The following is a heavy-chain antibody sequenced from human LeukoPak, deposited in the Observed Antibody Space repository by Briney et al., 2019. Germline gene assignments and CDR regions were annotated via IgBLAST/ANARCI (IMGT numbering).Heavy chain of an antibody. CDR2: IYYSGST. J-gene: IGHJ5*02. Sequence: SETLSLTCTVSGGSISSYYWSWIRQPPGKGLEWIGYIYYSGSTNYNPSLKSRVTISVDTSKNQFSLKLSSVTAADTAVYYCARSTVTTIGWFDPWAREPWSPSPQ. CDR3: ARSTVTTIGWFDP. V-gene: IGHV4-59*01. D-gene: IGHD4-17*01. CDR1: GGSISSYY.